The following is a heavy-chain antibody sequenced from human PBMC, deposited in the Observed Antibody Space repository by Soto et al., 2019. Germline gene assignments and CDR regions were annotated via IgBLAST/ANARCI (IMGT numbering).Heavy chain of an antibody. D-gene: IGHD6-13*01. J-gene: IGHJ6*03. V-gene: IGHV3-30-3*01. CDR2: ISYEGTNK. Sequence: GGSLRLSCAASAFTFSIYAMHWVRQAPGKGLEWVAVISYEGTNKYYGDSVKGRFTISRDNSKNTLYLQMNSLRAEDTAVYYCARTPGIADTYYYYMDVWGKGTTVTVSS. CDR3: ARTPGIADTYYYYMDV. CDR1: AFTFSIYA.